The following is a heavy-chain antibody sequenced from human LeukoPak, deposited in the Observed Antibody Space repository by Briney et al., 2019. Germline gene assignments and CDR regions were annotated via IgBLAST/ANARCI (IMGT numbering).Heavy chain of an antibody. CDR2: ISGDNGST. CDR1: GYTFTSYG. V-gene: IGHV1-18*01. Sequence: ASVKVSCKASGYTFTSYGISWVRQAPGQGLEWMGWISGDNGSTNYAQKLQGRDTMTTDTSTSTAYMELRSLRSDDSAVYYCAREDTRRGSRGYFDYWGQGTLVTVSS. D-gene: IGHD2-2*01. J-gene: IGHJ4*02. CDR3: AREDTRRGSRGYFDY.